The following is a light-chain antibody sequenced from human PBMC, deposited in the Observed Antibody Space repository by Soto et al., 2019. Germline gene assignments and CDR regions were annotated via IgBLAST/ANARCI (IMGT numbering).Light chain of an antibody. V-gene: IGKV1-39*01. CDR1: QSISSY. CDR2: AAS. J-gene: IGKJ5*01. CDR3: QQSYSTPIT. Sequence: DIQMTQSPSSLSASVGDRVTITCRASQSISSYLNWYQHKPGKAPKLLIDAASILQSGVPSRFSGSGSGTDFTLTISSLQPEDFATYYCQQSYSTPITFGQGTRLEIK.